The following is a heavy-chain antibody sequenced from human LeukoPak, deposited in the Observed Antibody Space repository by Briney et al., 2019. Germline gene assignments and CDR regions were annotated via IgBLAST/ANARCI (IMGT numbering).Heavy chain of an antibody. D-gene: IGHD6-19*01. CDR1: GFTFSSYD. J-gene: IGHJ5*02. Sequence: GGSLRLSCAASGFTFSSYDMTWVRQAPGRGLEWVSSIRPSGDNTYYGDSVKGRFTISRDNSKSTVYLQMNNMRVDDTTVYYCARVAGWHWFDPWGQGTLVTVSS. CDR2: IRPSGDNT. V-gene: IGHV3-23*01. CDR3: ARVAGWHWFDP.